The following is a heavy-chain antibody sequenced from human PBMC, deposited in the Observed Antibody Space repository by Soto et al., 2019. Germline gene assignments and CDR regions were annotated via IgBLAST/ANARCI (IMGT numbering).Heavy chain of an antibody. CDR3: ARQKGDIVVVVAASYYYYMDV. J-gene: IGHJ6*03. V-gene: IGHV4-39*01. D-gene: IGHD2-15*01. Sequence: PSETLSLTCTVSGGSISSSSYYWGWIRQPPGKGLEWIGSIYYSGSTYYNPSLKSRVTISVDTSKNQFSLKLSSVTAADTAVYYCARQKGDIVVVVAASYYYYMDVWGKGTTVTVSS. CDR1: GGSISSSSYY. CDR2: IYYSGST.